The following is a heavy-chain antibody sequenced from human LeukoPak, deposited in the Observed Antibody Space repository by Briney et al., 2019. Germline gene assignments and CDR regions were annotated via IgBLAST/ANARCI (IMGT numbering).Heavy chain of an antibody. V-gene: IGHV1-46*01. D-gene: IGHD2-2*01. CDR3: ARPVVPAARTASFDL. Sequence: ASVKVSCKASGYTFTSYYMHWVRQAPGQGLEWMGIINPSGGSTSYAQKFQGRVTMTRDTSTRTVYMELSSLRSEDTAVYYCARPVVPAARTASFDLWGRGTLVTVSS. J-gene: IGHJ2*01. CDR2: INPSGGST. CDR1: GYTFTSYY.